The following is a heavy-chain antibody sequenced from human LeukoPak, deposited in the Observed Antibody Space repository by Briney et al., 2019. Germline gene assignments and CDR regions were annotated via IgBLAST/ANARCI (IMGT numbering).Heavy chain of an antibody. V-gene: IGHV3-33*01. CDR3: ARAGGPQWGLDDY. CDR1: GFTFTTYG. J-gene: IGHJ4*02. Sequence: GGSLRLSCAPSGFTFTTYGMHWVRQAPGKGLEWLAVIWYDATDKYYADSVEGRFTISRDNSKNTLYLQMDSLSVEDTAVYYCARAGGPQWGLDDYWGQGTLVTVSS. D-gene: IGHD4-23*01. CDR2: IWYDATDK.